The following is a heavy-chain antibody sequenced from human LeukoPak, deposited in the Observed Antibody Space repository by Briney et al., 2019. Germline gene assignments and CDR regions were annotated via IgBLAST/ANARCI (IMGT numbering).Heavy chain of an antibody. D-gene: IGHD1-14*01. CDR2: ISSSSEFI. CDR1: EFTFSSYS. CDR3: ARSTGGLVDY. J-gene: IGHJ4*02. Sequence: GGSLRLSCAASEFTFSSYSMNWVRQAPGKGLEWVSSISSSSEFIYYADSVKGRFTISRDNAKNSLYLQMNSLRAEDTAVYYCARSTGGLVDYWGQGTLVTVSS. V-gene: IGHV3-21*01.